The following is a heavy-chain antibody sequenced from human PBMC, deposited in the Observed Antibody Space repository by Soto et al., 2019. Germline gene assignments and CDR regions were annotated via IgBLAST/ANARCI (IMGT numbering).Heavy chain of an antibody. V-gene: IGHV4-39*01. D-gene: IGHD2-2*01. J-gene: IGHJ4*02. CDR2: IYYSGST. Sequence: KSSETLSLTCTVSGGSISSSSYYWGWIRQPPGKGLEWIGSIYYSGSTYYNPSLKSRVTISVDTSKNQFSLKLSSVTAADTAVYYCARVTPPPHCSSTSCYTILFDYWGQGTLVTVSS. CDR1: GGSISSSSYY. CDR3: ARVTPPPHCSSTSCYTILFDY.